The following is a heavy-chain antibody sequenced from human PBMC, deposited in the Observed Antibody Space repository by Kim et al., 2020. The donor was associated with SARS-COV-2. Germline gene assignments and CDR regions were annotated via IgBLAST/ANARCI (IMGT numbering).Heavy chain of an antibody. V-gene: IGHV1-2*02. CDR3: ARGAYYFDY. CDR2: GGT. J-gene: IGHJ4*02. Sequence: GGTNDAQKFQGRVTMTRDTSISTAYMELSRLRSDDTAVYYCARGAYYFDYWGQGTLVTVSS.